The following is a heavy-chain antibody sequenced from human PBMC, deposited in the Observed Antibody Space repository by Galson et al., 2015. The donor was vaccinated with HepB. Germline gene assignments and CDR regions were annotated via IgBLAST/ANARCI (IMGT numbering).Heavy chain of an antibody. D-gene: IGHD2-15*01. CDR3: ARSVYCSGGSCYSPYYYGMDV. J-gene: IGHJ6*02. Sequence: SVKVSCKASGYTFTGYYMHWVRQAPGQGLEWMGRINPNSGGTNYAQKFQGRVTMTRDTSISTAYMELSRLRSDDTVVYYCARSVYCSGGSCYSPYYYGMDVWGQGTTVTVSS. V-gene: IGHV1-2*05. CDR2: INPNSGGT. CDR1: GYTFTGYY.